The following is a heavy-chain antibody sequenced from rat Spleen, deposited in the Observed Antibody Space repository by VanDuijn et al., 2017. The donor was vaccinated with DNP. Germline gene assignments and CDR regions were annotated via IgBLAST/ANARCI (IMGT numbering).Heavy chain of an antibody. J-gene: IGHJ2*01. Sequence: EVQLVKSGGGLVQPGNSLKLSCAASGFIFSDYAMAWVRRSPRRGLEWVATVFYDGRGTNYRDSVKGRFTISRDNAKSTLYLQMNSLRSEDMATYYCVRWNSGHFDYWGQGVMVTVSS. V-gene: IGHV5-17*01. CDR3: VRWNSGHFDY. CDR2: VFYDGRGT. CDR1: GFIFSDYA. D-gene: IGHD4-3*01.